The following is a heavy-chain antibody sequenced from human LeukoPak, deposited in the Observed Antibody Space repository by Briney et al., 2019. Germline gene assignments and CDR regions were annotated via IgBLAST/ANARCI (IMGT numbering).Heavy chain of an antibody. D-gene: IGHD3-10*01. V-gene: IGHV4-38-2*02. CDR1: GYSITSDYY. CDR2: FYHGGST. Sequence: PSETLSLTCKVSGYSITSDYYWGWIRQPPGKGLEWIGSFYHGGSTYYNPSLKSRVTISVDTSKNQCSLKLSPVTAADTAVYYCARFPNTMVRVDYWGQGTLVTVSS. J-gene: IGHJ4*02. CDR3: ARFPNTMVRVDY.